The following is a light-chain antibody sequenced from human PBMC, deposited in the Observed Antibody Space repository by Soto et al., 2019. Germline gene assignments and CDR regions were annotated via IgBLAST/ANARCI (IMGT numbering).Light chain of an antibody. J-gene: IGLJ2*01. CDR1: SSNIGATYD. Sequence: QSVLTQPPSVSGAPGQRITISCTGNSSNIGATYDVHWYQQLPGTAPKLLIYGTINRPSGVPDRFSAAKSDTSASLAITGLQAEDEAEYYCQSFDNSLRGYVFGGGTKLTVL. V-gene: IGLV1-40*01. CDR2: GTI. CDR3: QSFDNSLRGYV.